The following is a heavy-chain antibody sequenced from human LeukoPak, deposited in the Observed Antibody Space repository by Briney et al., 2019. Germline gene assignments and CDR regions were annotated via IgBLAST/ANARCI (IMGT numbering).Heavy chain of an antibody. D-gene: IGHD1/OR15-1a*01. J-gene: IGHJ4*02. CDR3: ARSIIGTRSKFDY. CDR1: GGSISSYY. CDR2: VYYSGST. V-gene: IGHV4-59*08. Sequence: SETLSLTCTVSGGSISSYYWSWIRQPPGKGLEWIGYVYYSGSTNYNPSLKSRVTISVGTSKNHFSLTLSSVTAADTAVYSCARSIIGTRSKFDYWGQGTLVTVSS.